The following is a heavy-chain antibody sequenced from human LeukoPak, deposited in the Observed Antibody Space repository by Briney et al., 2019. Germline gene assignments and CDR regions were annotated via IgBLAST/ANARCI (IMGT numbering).Heavy chain of an antibody. Sequence: PGGSLRLSCAASGCTFTSYWMSWVRQAPGKGLAWVANINQDGSEKYYVDSVKGRFTISRDNARISLHLQMNSLRAEDTAVYYCVRDSLTPDYCGQGTLVTVSS. CDR1: GCTFTSYW. CDR2: INQDGSEK. CDR3: VRDSLTPDY. V-gene: IGHV3-7*01. D-gene: IGHD3-9*01. J-gene: IGHJ4*02.